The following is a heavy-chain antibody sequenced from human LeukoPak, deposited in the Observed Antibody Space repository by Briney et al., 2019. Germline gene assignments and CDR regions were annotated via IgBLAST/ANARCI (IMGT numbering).Heavy chain of an antibody. J-gene: IGHJ4*02. Sequence: GGSLRLSCAVSGITLSNYSMTWVRQAPGKGLEWVAGISGSGGSTNYADSVRGRFTISRDNPKNTLYLQMNSLRAEDTAVYFCAKRGVVIRVILVGFHKEAYYFDSWGQGALVTVSS. V-gene: IGHV3-23*01. CDR1: GITLSNYS. CDR2: ISGSGGST. D-gene: IGHD3-22*01. CDR3: AKRGVVIRVILVGFHKEAYYFDS.